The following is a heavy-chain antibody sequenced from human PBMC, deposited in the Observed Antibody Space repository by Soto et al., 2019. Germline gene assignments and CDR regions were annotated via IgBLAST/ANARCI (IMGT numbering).Heavy chain of an antibody. Sequence: QVQLVESGGGVVQPGRSLRLSCAASGFTFSSYGMHWVRQAPGKGLEWVAVIWYDGSNKYYADSVKGRFTISRDNSKNTLYLQMNGLRAEDTAVYYCARGATWGRGYSYGLDYWGQGTLVTVSS. CDR1: GFTFSSYG. J-gene: IGHJ4*02. V-gene: IGHV3-33*01. CDR3: ARGATWGRGYSYGLDY. CDR2: IWYDGSNK. D-gene: IGHD5-18*01.